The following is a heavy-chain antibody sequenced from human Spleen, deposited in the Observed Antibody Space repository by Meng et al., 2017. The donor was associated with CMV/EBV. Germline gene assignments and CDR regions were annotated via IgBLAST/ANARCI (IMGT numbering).Heavy chain of an antibody. D-gene: IGHD3-16*02. CDR2: INHSGST. CDR3: ARGGGYDYVWGSYLGDY. V-gene: IGHV4-34*01. J-gene: IGHJ4*02. CDR1: GGSLSGYY. Sequence: YGGSLSGYYWSWIRQPPGKGLEWIGEINHSGSTNYNPSLKSRVTISVDTSKNQFSLKLSSVTAADTAVYYCARGGGYDYVWGSYLGDYWGQGTLVTVSS.